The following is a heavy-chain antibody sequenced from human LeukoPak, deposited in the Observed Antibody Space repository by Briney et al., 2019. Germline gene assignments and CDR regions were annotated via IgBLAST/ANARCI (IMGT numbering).Heavy chain of an antibody. CDR1: GYSFTSYW. CDR3: ATHGREHLKGFDP. D-gene: IGHD3-10*02. V-gene: IGHV5-10-1*01. Sequence: GESVKVSCKGSGYSFTSYWISWVRQMPGKGLEWMGRIDPRDSYTKYSPSFQGNVTISADRSITTAYLQWSSLKASDTAMYYCATHGREHLKGFDPWGQGTLVPVFS. J-gene: IGHJ5*02. CDR2: IDPRDSYT.